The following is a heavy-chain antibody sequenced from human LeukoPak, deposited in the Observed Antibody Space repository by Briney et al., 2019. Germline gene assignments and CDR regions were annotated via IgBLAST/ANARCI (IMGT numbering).Heavy chain of an antibody. CDR1: GFTFSSYS. D-gene: IGHD6-13*01. Sequence: GGSLRLSCAASGFTFSSYSMNWVRQAPGKGLEWVSSISSSSSYIYYADSVKGRFTISRDNAKNSLYLQMNGLRAEDTAVYYCARSSSWYVYGYWGQGTLVTVSS. CDR2: ISSSSSYI. J-gene: IGHJ4*02. CDR3: ARSSSWYVYGY. V-gene: IGHV3-21*01.